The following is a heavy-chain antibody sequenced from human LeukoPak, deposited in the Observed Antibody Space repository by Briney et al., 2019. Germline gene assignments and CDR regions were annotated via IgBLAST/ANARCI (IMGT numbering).Heavy chain of an antibody. Sequence: SETLSLTCTVSGGSISSSSYYWGWIRQPPGKGLEWIGSIYYSGSTNYNPSLKSRITISVDTSKNQFSLKLSSVTAADTAVYYCARDPSSSWYLDAFDIWGQGTMVTVSS. V-gene: IGHV4-39*07. CDR3: ARDPSSSWYLDAFDI. J-gene: IGHJ3*02. CDR2: IYYSGST. D-gene: IGHD6-13*01. CDR1: GGSISSSSYY.